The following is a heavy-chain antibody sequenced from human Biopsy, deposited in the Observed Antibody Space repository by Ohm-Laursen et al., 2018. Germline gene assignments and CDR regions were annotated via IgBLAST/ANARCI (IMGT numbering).Heavy chain of an antibody. J-gene: IGHJ5*02. V-gene: IGHV4-59*07. Sequence: SDTLSLTCTVSGDSISSYYWSWIRQPPGKGLEWIGYVYYTGSTDYNPSLKSRVTISKDTSKNQFSLQVNSVTAADTAVYYCARTPRGSFWSGSYKRGLWFDPWGQGTLVIVSS. D-gene: IGHD3-3*01. CDR3: ARTPRGSFWSGSYKRGLWFDP. CDR1: GDSISSYY. CDR2: VYYTGST.